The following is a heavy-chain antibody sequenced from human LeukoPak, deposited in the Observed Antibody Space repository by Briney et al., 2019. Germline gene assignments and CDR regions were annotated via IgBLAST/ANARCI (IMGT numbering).Heavy chain of an antibody. CDR3: ARAGQDFDWLLPFDY. Sequence: SETLSLTCAVYGGSFSGYYWSWIRQPPGKGLEWIGYIYYSGGTNYNPSLKSRVTISVDTSKNQFSLKLSSVAAADTAVYYWARAGQDFDWLLPFDYWGQGTLVTVSS. D-gene: IGHD3-9*01. V-gene: IGHV4-59*01. J-gene: IGHJ4*02. CDR2: IYYSGGT. CDR1: GGSFSGYY.